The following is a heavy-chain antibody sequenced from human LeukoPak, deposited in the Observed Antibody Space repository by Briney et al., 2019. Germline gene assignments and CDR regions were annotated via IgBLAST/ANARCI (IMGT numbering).Heavy chain of an antibody. CDR1: GLALSSYA. CDR3: ADYGVSAVRNNFY. Sequence: GGSLRLSCAASGLALSSYAMSWVRQAPRKGLEWVSTISVASNTFYADSVKGRFTISRDNSRNTVYLQMTSLRADDTAVYYCADYGVSAVRNNFYWSQGTLVTVSS. CDR2: ISVASNT. D-gene: IGHD3-16*01. V-gene: IGHV3-23*01. J-gene: IGHJ4*02.